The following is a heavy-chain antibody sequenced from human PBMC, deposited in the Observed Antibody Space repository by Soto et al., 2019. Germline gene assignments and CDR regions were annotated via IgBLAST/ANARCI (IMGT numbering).Heavy chain of an antibody. Sequence: QVQLVQSGAEVKKPGSSVKVSCKASGGTFSNYAISWVRQAPGQGLEWMGGIIPIFGTTNYAQRFQGRVTIXAXEXXSTAYMELSSLRSEDTAAYYCARVSSSWYQDYFDYWGQGALVTVSS. D-gene: IGHD6-13*01. CDR1: GGTFSNYA. J-gene: IGHJ4*02. CDR2: IIPIFGTT. CDR3: ARVSSSWYQDYFDY. V-gene: IGHV1-69*12.